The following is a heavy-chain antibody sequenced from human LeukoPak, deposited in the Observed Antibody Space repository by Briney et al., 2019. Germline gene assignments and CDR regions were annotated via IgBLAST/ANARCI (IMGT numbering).Heavy chain of an antibody. CDR3: ARQRYDGTQGLSYDS. J-gene: IGHJ4*02. CDR1: GASISSGSYY. D-gene: IGHD3-22*01. Sequence: SETLSLTCSVSGASISSGSYYWTWIRQPAGKGLEWLGRVYTRGSTNHNPSLKSRLTISVDTSKNQLSLTLSSVTAADTAVYYCARQRYDGTQGLSYDSWGQGTLVTVSS. CDR2: VYTRGST. V-gene: IGHV4-61*02.